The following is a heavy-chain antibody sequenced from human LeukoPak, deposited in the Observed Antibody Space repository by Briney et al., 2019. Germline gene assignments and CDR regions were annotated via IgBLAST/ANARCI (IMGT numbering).Heavy chain of an antibody. J-gene: IGHJ4*02. Sequence: GGSLSLSCAASGFTVSSNYMSWVRQAPGKGLEWVSAISGSGGSTYYADSVKGRFTISRDNSKNTLYLQMNSLRAEDTAVYYCASSDIVVVPAADWGQGTLVTVSS. CDR3: ASSDIVVVPAAD. V-gene: IGHV3-23*01. CDR1: GFTVSSNY. CDR2: ISGSGGST. D-gene: IGHD2-2*01.